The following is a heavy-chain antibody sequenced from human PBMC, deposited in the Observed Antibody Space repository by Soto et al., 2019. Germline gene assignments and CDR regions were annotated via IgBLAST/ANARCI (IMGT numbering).Heavy chain of an antibody. D-gene: IGHD1-7*01. Sequence: SETLSLTCTVSGGSISSGGYYWSWIRQHPGKGLEWIGYIYSSGSTYYNPSLKSRVTISVDTSKNQFSLKLSSVTAADTAVYYCARGGNWNYDYWGQGTLVTVSS. CDR3: ARGGNWNYDY. J-gene: IGHJ4*02. CDR1: GGSISSGGYY. V-gene: IGHV4-31*03. CDR2: IYSSGST.